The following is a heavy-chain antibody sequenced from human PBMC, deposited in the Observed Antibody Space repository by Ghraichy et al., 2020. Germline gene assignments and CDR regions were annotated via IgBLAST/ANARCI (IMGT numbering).Heavy chain of an antibody. V-gene: IGHV1-8*01. CDR3: ATTAHGWLFNV. Sequence: ASVKVSCKASGSIFTSYDINWVRQATGQGLEWMGWMNPNSGNTGNAQNFQGRVTMTRNTSISTAYIELSSLTSEDTAVYYCATTAHGWLFNVWGQGTTVTVSS. CDR2: MNPNSGNT. D-gene: IGHD3-22*01. J-gene: IGHJ6*02. CDR1: GSIFTSYD.